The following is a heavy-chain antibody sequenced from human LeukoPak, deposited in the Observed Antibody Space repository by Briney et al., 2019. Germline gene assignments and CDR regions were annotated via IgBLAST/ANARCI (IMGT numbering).Heavy chain of an antibody. D-gene: IGHD2-21*02. CDR2: IYYSGST. CDR3: ARLWTFCGGDCYYHFDY. Sequence: SETLSLTCTVSGGSISSSNYYWGWIRQPPGKGLEWIGSIYYSGSTYYKPSLKSRVTIYVDTSKNRFSLKLSSVTAADTSVYYCARLWTFCGGDCYYHFDYWGQGTLVTVSS. CDR1: GGSISSSNYY. J-gene: IGHJ4*02. V-gene: IGHV4-39*01.